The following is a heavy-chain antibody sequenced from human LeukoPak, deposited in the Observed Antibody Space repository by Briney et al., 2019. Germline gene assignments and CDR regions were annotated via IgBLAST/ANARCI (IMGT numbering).Heavy chain of an antibody. CDR1: GGSVSSGSYY. CDR3: ARDLVEYYGSGSYTEVYYYGMDV. J-gene: IGHJ6*02. CDR2: IYYSGST. V-gene: IGHV4-61*01. Sequence: SETLSLTCTVSGGSVSSGSYYWSWIRQPPGKGLEWIGYIYYSGSTNYNPSLKSQVTISVDTSKNQFSLKLSSVTAADTAVYYCARDLVEYYGSGSYTEVYYYGMDVWGQGTTVTVSS. D-gene: IGHD3-10*01.